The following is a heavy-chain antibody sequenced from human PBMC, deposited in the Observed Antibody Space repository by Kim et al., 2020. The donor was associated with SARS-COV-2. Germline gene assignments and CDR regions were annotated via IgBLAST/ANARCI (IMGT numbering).Heavy chain of an antibody. D-gene: IGHD3-3*01. CDR2: IGGSGAEI. CDR3: AKIGGNPVLGAPL. Sequence: GGSLRLSCAASGFPFSSYTISWVRQPPGRGLEWVAAIGGSGAEIRYADSVAGRLTISRDNSHNMVYLQVSSLRADDTAVYYCAKIGGNPVLGAPLWGQGTLVTVSS. CDR1: GFPFSSYT. V-gene: IGHV3-23*01. J-gene: IGHJ4*02.